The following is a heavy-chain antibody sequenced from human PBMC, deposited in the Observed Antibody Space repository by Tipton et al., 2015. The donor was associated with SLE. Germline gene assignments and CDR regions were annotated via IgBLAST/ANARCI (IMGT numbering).Heavy chain of an antibody. CDR1: GFTFSNYA. V-gene: IGHV3-66*04. CDR2: IYSGGST. Sequence: SLRLSCAASGFTFSNYAMTWVRQAPGKGLEWVSVIYSGGSTYYADSVKGRFTISRDNSNNTLYLQMNSLRVEDTAVYYCARHSEQWELLTRFDYWGQGTLVTVSS. CDR3: ARHSEQWELLTRFDY. J-gene: IGHJ4*02. D-gene: IGHD1-26*01.